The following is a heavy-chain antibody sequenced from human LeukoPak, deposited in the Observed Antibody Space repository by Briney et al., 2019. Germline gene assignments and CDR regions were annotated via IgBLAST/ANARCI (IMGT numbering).Heavy chain of an antibody. CDR3: ATVDRYCSSTSCYD. Sequence: GGSLRLSCAASGFTVSSNYMSWVRQAPGKGLEWVSVIYSGGSTYYADSVKGRFTITRDNSKNTLYLQMNSLRAEDTAVYYCATVDRYCSSTSCYDWGQGTLVTVSS. D-gene: IGHD2-2*01. V-gene: IGHV3-53*01. CDR1: GFTVSSNY. J-gene: IGHJ4*02. CDR2: IYSGGST.